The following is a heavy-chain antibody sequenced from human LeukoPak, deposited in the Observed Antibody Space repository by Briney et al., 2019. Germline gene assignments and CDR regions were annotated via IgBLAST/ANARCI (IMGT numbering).Heavy chain of an antibody. J-gene: IGHJ4*02. CDR3: ARTSNAYSSSWYVY. V-gene: IGHV1-2*02. CDR2: INPNSGGT. Sequence: GASVKVSCKASGYTFTGYYMHWVRQAPGQGREWMGWINPNSGGTNYAQKFQGRVTMTRDTSISTAYMELSRLRSDDTAVYYCARTSNAYSSSWYVYWGQGTLVTVSS. CDR1: GYTFTGYY. D-gene: IGHD6-13*01.